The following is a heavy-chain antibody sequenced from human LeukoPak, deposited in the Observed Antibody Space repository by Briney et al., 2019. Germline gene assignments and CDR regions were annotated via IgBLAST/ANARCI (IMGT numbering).Heavy chain of an antibody. CDR1: GGSISSSSYY. Sequence: PSETLSLTCTVSGGSISSSSYYWGWIRQPPGKGLEWIGSIYHSGSTYYNPSLKSRVTISVDTSKNQFSLKLSSVTAADTAVYYCASRDYGDYERYWGQGTLVTVSS. V-gene: IGHV4-39*07. J-gene: IGHJ4*02. CDR3: ASRDYGDYERY. D-gene: IGHD4-17*01. CDR2: IYHSGST.